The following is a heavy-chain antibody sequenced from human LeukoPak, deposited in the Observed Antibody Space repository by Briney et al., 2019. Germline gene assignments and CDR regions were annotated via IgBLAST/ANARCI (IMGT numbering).Heavy chain of an antibody. J-gene: IGHJ4*02. D-gene: IGHD6-19*01. CDR3: ARHSARLQWLVPDY. CDR2: IYYSGST. CDR1: GGSISSSSYY. Sequence: SETLSLTCTVSGGSISSSSYYWGWIRQPPGKGPEWIGSIYYSGSTYYNPSLKSRVTISVDTSKNQFSLKLSSVTAADTAVYYCARHSARLQWLVPDYWGQGTLVNVSS. V-gene: IGHV4-39*01.